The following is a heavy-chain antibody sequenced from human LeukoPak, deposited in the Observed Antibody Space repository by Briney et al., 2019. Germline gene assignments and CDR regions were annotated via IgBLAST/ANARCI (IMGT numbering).Heavy chain of an antibody. V-gene: IGHV3-53*01. Sequence: GGSLRLSCAASGFTVSSNYMSWVRQAPGKGLEWVSVIYIGGSTYYADSVKGRFTVSRDIPKNTLYLQMNSLRAEDTAMYYCASLGFVVPAVIFDYGGQGTLVTVS. D-gene: IGHD2-2*02. CDR3: ASLGFVVPAVIFDY. CDR1: GFTVSSNY. J-gene: IGHJ4*02. CDR2: IYIGGST.